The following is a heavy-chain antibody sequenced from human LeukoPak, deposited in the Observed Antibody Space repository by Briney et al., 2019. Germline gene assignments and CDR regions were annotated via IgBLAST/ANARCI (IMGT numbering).Heavy chain of an antibody. CDR1: GGSISSYY. Sequence: SETLSLTCTVSGGSISSYYWSWIRQPPGKGLEWIGYIYYSGSTNYNPSLKSRVTISVDTSKNQFSLKLSSVTAADTAVYYCASAHIHRTFDPWGQGTLVTVSS. CDR3: ASAHIHRTFDP. V-gene: IGHV4-59*01. CDR2: IYYSGST. D-gene: IGHD2-21*01. J-gene: IGHJ5*02.